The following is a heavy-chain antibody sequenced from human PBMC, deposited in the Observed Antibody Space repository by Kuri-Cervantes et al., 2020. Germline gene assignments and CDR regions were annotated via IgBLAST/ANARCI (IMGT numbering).Heavy chain of an antibody. Sequence: ASVKVSCKASGYIFNTYDINWVRQATGQGPEWMGWMNPNSGHTGYAQKFQGRLTMTRDTSISTAYVELSSLRSEDTAVYYCARVVRGVLHWYWYMDVWAKGPRSPSP. J-gene: IGHJ6*03. D-gene: IGHD3-10*02. V-gene: IGHV1-8*02. CDR1: GYIFNTYD. CDR2: MNPNSGHT. CDR3: ARVVRGVLHWYWYMDV.